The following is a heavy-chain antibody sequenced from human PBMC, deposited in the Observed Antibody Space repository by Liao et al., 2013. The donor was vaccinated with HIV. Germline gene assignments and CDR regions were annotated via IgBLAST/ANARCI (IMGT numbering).Heavy chain of an antibody. CDR3: ARGSGLADY. CDR1: GDLIRRDNYY. J-gene: IGHJ4*02. V-gene: IGHV4-61*02. CDR2: IYTGMSTTGTT. Sequence: QVRLQESGPGLVKPSQTLSLTCTVSGDLIRRDNYYWTWIRQPAGKGLEWIGHIYTGMSTTGTTNYNPSLKSRVTISVDTSKNQFSLKLSSVTAADTAVYYCARGSGLADYWAREPWSPSPQ.